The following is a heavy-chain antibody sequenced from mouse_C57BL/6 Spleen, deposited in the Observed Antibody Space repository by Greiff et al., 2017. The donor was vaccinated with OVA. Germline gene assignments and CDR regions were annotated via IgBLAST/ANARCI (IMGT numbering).Heavy chain of an antibody. CDR3: AREYYYGSSPYAMDY. CDR1: GYTFTSYN. Sequence: LQQSGAELVRPGASVKMSCKASGYTFTSYNMHWVKQTPRQGLEWIGAIYPGNGDTSYNQKFKGKATLTVDKSSSTAYMQLSSLTSEVSAVYFCAREYYYGSSPYAMDYWGQGTSLTVSS. J-gene: IGHJ4*01. V-gene: IGHV1-12*01. D-gene: IGHD1-1*01. CDR2: IYPGNGDT.